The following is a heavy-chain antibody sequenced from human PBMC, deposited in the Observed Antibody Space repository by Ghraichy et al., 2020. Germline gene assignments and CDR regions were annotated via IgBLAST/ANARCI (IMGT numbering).Heavy chain of an antibody. J-gene: IGHJ1*01. V-gene: IGHV4-30-4*01. CDR1: GGSISSDTSY. CDR2: IIYIGAT. Sequence: SETLSLTCTVSGGSISSDTSYWTWIRQPPGKGLDWIGYIIYIGATYYNPSLRSRVSMSIDTSLNPFSLKLISVTAADTAVYYCGRGTHGGGDCYRGTDFWGQRTLVTVSS. CDR3: GRGTHGGGDCYRGTDF. D-gene: IGHD2-21*02.